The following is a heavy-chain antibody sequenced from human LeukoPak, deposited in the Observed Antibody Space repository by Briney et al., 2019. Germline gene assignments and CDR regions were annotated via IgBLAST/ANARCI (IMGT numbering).Heavy chain of an antibody. Sequence: GGSLRLSCAASGFIFDDYAMHWVRQAPGKGLEWVSLISGNGANTYFGDSVKGRFTISRDNRKRSLYLQMNSLRTEDTALYYCAKDKFYPQISGWYNLDYWGQGTLVTVSS. CDR3: AKDKFYPQISGWYNLDY. V-gene: IGHV3-43*02. J-gene: IGHJ4*02. CDR1: GFIFDDYA. D-gene: IGHD6-19*01. CDR2: ISGNGANT.